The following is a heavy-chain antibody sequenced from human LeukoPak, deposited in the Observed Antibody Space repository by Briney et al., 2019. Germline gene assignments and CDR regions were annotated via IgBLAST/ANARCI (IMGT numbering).Heavy chain of an antibody. D-gene: IGHD1-26*01. CDR3: ARAMVGATRGFDP. CDR1: GGSISSSSYY. CDR2: IGNIYYSGST. Sequence: TETLSLTCTVSGGSISSSSYYWGWIRQTPGKGLEWIGSIGNIYYSGSTYYNPSLKSRVTISVSTSRNQFSLRLSSVTAADTAMYYCARAMVGATRGFDPWGQGTLVTVSS. J-gene: IGHJ5*02. V-gene: IGHV4-39*01.